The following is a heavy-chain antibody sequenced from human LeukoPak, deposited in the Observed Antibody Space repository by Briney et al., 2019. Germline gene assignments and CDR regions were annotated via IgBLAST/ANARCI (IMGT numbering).Heavy chain of an antibody. CDR1: GYTFTSYY. V-gene: IGHV1-46*01. CDR3: AREGIAAAYVDY. D-gene: IGHD6-13*01. Sequence: ASVKVSCKASGYTFTSYYMHWVRQAPGQGLEWMGIINPSGGSTSYAQKFQGRVTMTRDMSTSTAYMELSSLRSEDTAVYYCAREGIAAAYVDYWGQGTLVTVSS. CDR2: INPSGGST. J-gene: IGHJ4*02.